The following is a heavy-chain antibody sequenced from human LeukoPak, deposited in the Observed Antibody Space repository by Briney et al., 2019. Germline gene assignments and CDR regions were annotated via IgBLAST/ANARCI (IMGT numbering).Heavy chain of an antibody. CDR1: GFTFSNYW. CDR2: IKTDGSEK. V-gene: IGHV3-7*01. Sequence: GSLRLSCEGSGFTFSNYWMGWVRQAPGKGLQWVANIKTDGSEKYYVDSVKGRFTISRDNAKNSLYLQMNSLSAEDTAVYYCARAQKYSYDAFDIWGQGTMVTVSS. CDR3: ARAQKYSYDAFDI. J-gene: IGHJ3*02. D-gene: IGHD4-11*01.